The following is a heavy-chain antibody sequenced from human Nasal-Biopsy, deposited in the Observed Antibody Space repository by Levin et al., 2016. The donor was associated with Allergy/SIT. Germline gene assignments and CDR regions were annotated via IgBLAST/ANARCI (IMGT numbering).Heavy chain of an antibody. CDR2: IDWDDDK. D-gene: IGHD5-24*01. CDR3: ARILTDNNYFDY. J-gene: IGHJ4*02. CDR1: GFSLNTAGMC. Sequence: SGPTLVKPTQTLTLTCNFSGFSLNTAGMCMGWIRQPPGKALEWLARIDWDDDKYYSASLKTRLTISKDTSKNQVVLTMTNMEPVDTATYYCARILTDNNYFDYWGQGTLVTVSS. V-gene: IGHV2-70*11.